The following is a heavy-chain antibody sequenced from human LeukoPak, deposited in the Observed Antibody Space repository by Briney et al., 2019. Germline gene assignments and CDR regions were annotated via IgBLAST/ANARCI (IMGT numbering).Heavy chain of an antibody. CDR2: INPSGGST. V-gene: IGHV1-46*01. CDR3: ARDNSRGYSYGLPFDY. J-gene: IGHJ4*02. Sequence: ASVKVSCKASGYTFTGYYMHWVRQAPGQGLEWMGIINPSGGSTSYAQKFQGRVTMTRDMSTSTVYMELSSLRSEDTAVYYCARDNSRGYSYGLPFDYWGQGTLVTVSS. D-gene: IGHD5-18*01. CDR1: GYTFTGYY.